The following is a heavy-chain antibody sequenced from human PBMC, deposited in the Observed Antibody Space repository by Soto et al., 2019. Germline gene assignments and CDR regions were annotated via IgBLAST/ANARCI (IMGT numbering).Heavy chain of an antibody. CDR3: ARGRYGDY. CDR2: ISAHNGNT. Sequence: QVHLVQSGAEVKKPGASVKVSCKASGYTFTSYGITWVRQAPGQGLEWMGWISAHNGNTDYAQKLQGRVIVTRDTSTNTAYMELRGLRSDDTAVYYCARGRYGDYWGQGALVTVSS. CDR1: GYTFTSYG. V-gene: IGHV1-18*01. J-gene: IGHJ4*02. D-gene: IGHD1-1*01.